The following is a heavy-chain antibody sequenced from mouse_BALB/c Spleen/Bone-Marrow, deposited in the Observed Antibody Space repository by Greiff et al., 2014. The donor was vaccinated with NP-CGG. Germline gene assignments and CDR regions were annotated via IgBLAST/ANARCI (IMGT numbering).Heavy chain of an antibody. J-gene: IGHJ1*01. V-gene: IGHV1S81*02. CDR1: GYTFTSYY. CDR2: INPSNGGT. CDR3: TRSYYGNYFDV. Sequence: LQESGAELVKPGASVKLSCKASGYTFTSYYMYWVKQRPGQGLAWIGEINPSNGGTNFNEKFKSKATLTVDKSSSAAYMQLSSLTSEDSAVYYCTRSYYGNYFDVWGAGTTVTVSS. D-gene: IGHD2-1*01.